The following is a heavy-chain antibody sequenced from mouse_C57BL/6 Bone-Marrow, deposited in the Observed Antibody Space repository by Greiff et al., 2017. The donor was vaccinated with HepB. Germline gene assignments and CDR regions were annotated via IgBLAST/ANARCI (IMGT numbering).Heavy chain of an antibody. Sequence: QVQLQQSGPGILQPSQTLSLTCSFSGFSLSTFGMGVGWIRQPSGKGLEWLAHIWWDDDKYYNPALKSRLTISNDTSKNQVFLKIANVDTADTATYYCARIAPTGRGGAMDYWGQGTSVTVSS. CDR2: IWWDDDK. CDR1: GFSLSTFGMG. J-gene: IGHJ4*01. V-gene: IGHV8-8*01. CDR3: ARIAPTGRGGAMDY. D-gene: IGHD4-1*02.